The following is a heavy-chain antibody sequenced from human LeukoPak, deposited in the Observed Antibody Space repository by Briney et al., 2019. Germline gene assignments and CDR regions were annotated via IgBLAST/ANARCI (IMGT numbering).Heavy chain of an antibody. CDR3: ARDLGSVDAFDI. V-gene: IGHV1-2*02. D-gene: IGHD2-15*01. J-gene: IGHJ3*02. Sequence: GASVKVSCKASGYTFTGYYMHWVRQAPGQGLEWMGWINPNSGGTNYAQKLQGRVTMTTDTSMSTAYMELRSLRSDDTAVYYCARDLGSVDAFDIWGQGTMVTVSS. CDR2: INPNSGGT. CDR1: GYTFTGYY.